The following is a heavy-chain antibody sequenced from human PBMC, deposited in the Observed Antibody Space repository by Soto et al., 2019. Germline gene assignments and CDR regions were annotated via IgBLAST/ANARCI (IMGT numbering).Heavy chain of an antibody. V-gene: IGHV3-7*01. CDR3: ARDSYVRGYCSSTSCYAVY. CDR2: IKQDGSEK. Sequence: GGSLRLSCAASGFTFSSYWMSWVRQAPGKGLEWVANIKQDGSEKYYVDSVKGRFTISRDNAKNSLYLQMNSLRAEDTAVYYCARDSYVRGYCSSTSCYAVYWGQGTLVTVSS. D-gene: IGHD2-2*01. J-gene: IGHJ4*02. CDR1: GFTFSSYW.